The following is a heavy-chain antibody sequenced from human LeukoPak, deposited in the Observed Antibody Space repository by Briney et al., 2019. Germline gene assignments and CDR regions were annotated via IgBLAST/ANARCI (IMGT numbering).Heavy chain of an antibody. CDR3: AKDYYDSSGYYNFDAFDI. V-gene: IGHV3-23*01. CDR1: GFTFSSYA. Sequence: TGGSLRLSCAASGFTFSSYAMSWVRQAPGKGPEWVSTISGSGGGTFYADSVKGRFTISRDNSQNTLYLQMNSLRAEDTAVYYCAKDYYDSSGYYNFDAFDIWGQGTMVTVSS. CDR2: ISGSGGGT. J-gene: IGHJ3*02. D-gene: IGHD3-22*01.